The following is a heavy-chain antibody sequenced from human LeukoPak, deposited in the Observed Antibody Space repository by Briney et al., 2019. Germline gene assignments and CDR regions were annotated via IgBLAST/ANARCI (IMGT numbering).Heavy chain of an antibody. CDR3: ARRPHYDSSGSTFDP. CDR1: GFTFSDYY. J-gene: IGHJ5*02. V-gene: IGHV3-21*01. CDR2: ISSSSSYI. Sequence: PGGSLRLSCAASGFTFSDYYMNWVRQAPGKGLEWVSSISSSSSYIYYADSVKGRFTISRDNAKNSLYLQMNSLRAEDTAVYYCARRPHYDSSGSTFDPWGQGTLVTVSS. D-gene: IGHD3-22*01.